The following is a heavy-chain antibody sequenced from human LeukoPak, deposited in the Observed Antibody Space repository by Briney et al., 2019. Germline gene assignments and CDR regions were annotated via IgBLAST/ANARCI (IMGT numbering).Heavy chain of an antibody. Sequence: PSETLSLTCTVSGGSISSYYWSWIRQPPGKGLEWIGEINHSGSTNYNPSLKSRITISVDTSKNQFSLKLSSVTAADTAVYYCARGAGESRENRDLYYFDYWGQGTLVTVSS. CDR1: GGSISSYY. V-gene: IGHV4-34*01. CDR3: ARGAGESRENRDLYYFDY. J-gene: IGHJ4*02. D-gene: IGHD3-10*01. CDR2: INHSGST.